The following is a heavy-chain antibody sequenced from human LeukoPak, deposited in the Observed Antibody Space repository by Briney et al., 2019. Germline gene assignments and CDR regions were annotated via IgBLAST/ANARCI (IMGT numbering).Heavy chain of an antibody. CDR1: GGSISSYY. D-gene: IGHD4/OR15-4a*01. Sequence: SETLSLTCTVSGGSISSYYWSWIRQPPGKGLEWIGYIYYSGSTNYNPSLKSRVTISVDTSKNQFSLKLSSVTAADTAVYYCARPRGASMRHYFDYWGQGTLVTVSS. V-gene: IGHV4-59*12. CDR2: IYYSGST. CDR3: ARPRGASMRHYFDY. J-gene: IGHJ4*02.